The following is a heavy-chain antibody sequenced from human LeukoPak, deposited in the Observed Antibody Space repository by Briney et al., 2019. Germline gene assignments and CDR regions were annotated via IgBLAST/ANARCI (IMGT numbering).Heavy chain of an antibody. V-gene: IGHV6-1*01. CDR1: GDSVSSNSAA. CDR3: ARDRRKYQLLLNWFDP. CDR2: TYYRSKWYN. D-gene: IGHD2-2*01. J-gene: IGHJ5*02. Sequence: SQTLSLTCAISGDSVSSNSAAWNWIRQSPSRGLEWLGRTYYRSKWYNDYAVSVKSRITINPDTSKNQFSLKLSSVTAADTAVYYCARDRRKYQLLLNWFDPWGQGTLVTVSS.